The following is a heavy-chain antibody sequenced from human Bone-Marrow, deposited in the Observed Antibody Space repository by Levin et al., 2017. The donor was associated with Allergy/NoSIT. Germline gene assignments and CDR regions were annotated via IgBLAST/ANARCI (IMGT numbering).Heavy chain of an antibody. J-gene: IGHJ4*02. CDR1: GFTFDDFA. V-gene: IGHV3-9*01. Sequence: GGSLRLSCAASGFTFDDFAMHWVRQAPGKGLEWVSRINWNGNDIAYSDSVRGRFTISRDNAKNSLYLHMNSLRAEDTALYYCAKDSTISSGASHYFDGWGQGSLVTVS. CDR2: INWNGNDI. D-gene: IGHD3-22*01. CDR3: AKDSTISSGASHYFDG.